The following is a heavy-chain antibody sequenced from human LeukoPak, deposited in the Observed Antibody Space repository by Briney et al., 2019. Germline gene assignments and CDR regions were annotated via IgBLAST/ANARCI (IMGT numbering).Heavy chain of an antibody. J-gene: IGHJ6*03. D-gene: IGHD2-15*01. CDR3: ARVLRYCSGGNCYSGGLGYMDV. Sequence: GGSLRLSCAASGFTFSSYAMSWVRQAPGKGLEWVSAISGSGGSTYYADSVKGRFTISRDNSKNSLFLQMNSLRAEDTAVYYCARVLRYCSGGNCYSGGLGYMDVWGKGTTVTISS. CDR2: ISGSGGST. CDR1: GFTFSSYA. V-gene: IGHV3-23*01.